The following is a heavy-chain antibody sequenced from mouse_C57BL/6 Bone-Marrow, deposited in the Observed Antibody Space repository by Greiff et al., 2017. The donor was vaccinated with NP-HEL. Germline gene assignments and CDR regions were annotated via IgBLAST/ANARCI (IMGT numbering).Heavy chain of an antibody. J-gene: IGHJ3*01. V-gene: IGHV1-81*01. CDR1: GYTFTSYG. CDR2: IYPRSGNT. CDR3: ARLGLLWPD. Sequence: LVESGAELARPGASVKLSCQASGYTFTSYGISWVKQRTGQGLEWIGEIYPRSGNTYYNEKFKGKAPLTADKSSSTAYMGLRSLTSEDSAVYFCARLGLLWPDWGQGTLVTVSA. D-gene: IGHD2-1*01.